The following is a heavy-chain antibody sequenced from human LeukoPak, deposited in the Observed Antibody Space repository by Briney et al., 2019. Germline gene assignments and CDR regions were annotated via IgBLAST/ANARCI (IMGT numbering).Heavy chain of an antibody. CDR3: ARETDRGSYSPDY. J-gene: IGHJ4*02. D-gene: IGHD1-26*01. CDR1: GVTFSSYS. Sequence: AGGSLRLSCAASGVTFSSYSMNWGRQAPGKGLEWVSCISSSSSYIYYADSVKGRFTISRDNAKNSLYLQMNSLRAEDTAVYYCARETDRGSYSPDYWGQGTLVTVSS. V-gene: IGHV3-21*01. CDR2: ISSSSSYI.